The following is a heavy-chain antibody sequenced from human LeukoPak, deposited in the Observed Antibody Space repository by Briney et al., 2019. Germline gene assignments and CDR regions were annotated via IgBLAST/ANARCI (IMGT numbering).Heavy chain of an antibody. CDR3: AKDRSGYYDYYYGMDV. J-gene: IGHJ6*02. Sequence: GGSLRLSCAASGFTFSSYAMSWVRQAPGKGLEWVSAISGSGGSTYYADSVKGRLTISRDNSKNTLYLQMNSLRAEDTAVYYCAKDRSGYYDYYYGMDVWGQGTTVTVSS. D-gene: IGHD3-3*01. CDR2: ISGSGGST. V-gene: IGHV3-23*01. CDR1: GFTFSSYA.